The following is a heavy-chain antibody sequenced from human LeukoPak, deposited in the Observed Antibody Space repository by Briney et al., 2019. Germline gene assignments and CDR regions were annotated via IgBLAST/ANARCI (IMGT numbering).Heavy chain of an antibody. V-gene: IGHV3-30*18. CDR2: ISYDGSNK. Sequence: GGSLRLSCAASGFTFSSYGMHWVRQAPGKGLEWVAVISYDGSNKYYADSVKGRFTISRDNSKNTLYLQMNSLRAEDTAVYYCAKAIGLTTRARDIWGQGTMVTVSS. J-gene: IGHJ3*02. D-gene: IGHD3/OR15-3a*01. CDR1: GFTFSSYG. CDR3: AKAIGLTTRARDI.